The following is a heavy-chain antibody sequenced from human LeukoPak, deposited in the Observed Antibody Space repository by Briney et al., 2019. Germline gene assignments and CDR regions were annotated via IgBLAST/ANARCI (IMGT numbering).Heavy chain of an antibody. J-gene: IGHJ6*02. Sequence: SETLSLTCAVYGGSFSGYYWSWIRQPPGKGLEWIGEINHSGSTNYNPSLKSRVTISVDTSKNQFSLKLSSVTAADTAVYYCARLDRTYSNYVIYYYGMDVWGQGTTVTVSS. CDR3: ARLDRTYSNYVIYYYGMDV. CDR1: GGSFSGYY. D-gene: IGHD4-11*01. V-gene: IGHV4-34*01. CDR2: INHSGST.